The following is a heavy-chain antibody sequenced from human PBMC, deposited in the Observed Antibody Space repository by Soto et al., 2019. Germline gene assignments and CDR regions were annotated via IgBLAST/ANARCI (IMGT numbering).Heavy chain of an antibody. CDR1: GYSFTSYW. V-gene: IGHV5-51*01. D-gene: IGHD2-15*01. CDR2: IYPGDSDT. CDR3: ARHRDCSGGSCYYYGMDV. Sequence: GESLKISCKGSGYSFTSYWIGWVRQMPGKGLEWMGIIYPGDSDTRYSPSFQGQVTISADKSISTAYLQWSSLKASDTAMYYCARHRDCSGGSCYYYGMDVWGQGTTVTGSS. J-gene: IGHJ6*02.